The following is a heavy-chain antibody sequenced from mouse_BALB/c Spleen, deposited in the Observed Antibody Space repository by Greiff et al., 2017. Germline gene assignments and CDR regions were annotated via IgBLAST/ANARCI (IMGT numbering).Heavy chain of an antibody. CDR1: GFSLTSYD. Sequence: QVQLKESGPGLVAPSQSLSITCTVSGFSLTSYDISWIRQPPGKGLEWLGVIWTGGGTNYNSAFMSRLSISKDNSKSQVFLKMNSLQTHDTAIYYCVRGEGGVILPRGNYFDYWGQGTTLTVSS. CDR2: IWTGGGT. V-gene: IGHV2-9-2*01. D-gene: IGHD1-1*01. J-gene: IGHJ2*01. CDR3: VRGEGGVILPRGNYFDY.